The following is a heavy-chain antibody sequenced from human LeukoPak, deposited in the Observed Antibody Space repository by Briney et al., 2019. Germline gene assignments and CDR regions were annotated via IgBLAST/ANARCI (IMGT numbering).Heavy chain of an antibody. Sequence: GASVKVSCKASGGTFSSYAISWVRQAPGQGLEWMGGIIPIFGTANYAQKFQGRVTITADESTSTAYMELSSLRSEDTAVYYCARDLLPSIAAAGRGNWFDPWGQGTLVTVPS. CDR1: GGTFSSYA. D-gene: IGHD6-13*01. J-gene: IGHJ5*02. V-gene: IGHV1-69*13. CDR3: ARDLLPSIAAAGRGNWFDP. CDR2: IIPIFGTA.